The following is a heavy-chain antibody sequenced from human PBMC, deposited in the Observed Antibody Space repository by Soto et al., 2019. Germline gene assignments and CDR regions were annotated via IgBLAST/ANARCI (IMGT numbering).Heavy chain of an antibody. Sequence: GGSLRLSCAASGFTFSSYGMHWVRQAPGKGLEWVAVIWYDGSNKYYADSVKGRFTISRDNSKNTLYLQMNSLRAEDTAVYYCARRYCSGGSCYSASYFDYWGQGTLVTVSS. V-gene: IGHV3-33*01. CDR2: IWYDGSNK. J-gene: IGHJ4*02. D-gene: IGHD2-15*01. CDR3: ARRYCSGGSCYSASYFDY. CDR1: GFTFSSYG.